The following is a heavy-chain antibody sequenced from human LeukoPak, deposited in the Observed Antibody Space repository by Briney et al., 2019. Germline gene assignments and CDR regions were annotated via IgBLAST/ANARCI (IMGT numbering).Heavy chain of an antibody. J-gene: IGHJ3*02. Sequence: SETLSLTCTVSGGSLNTPNYYWGWIRQPPGKGLEWIGSIYYSGSTYYNPSLKSRVTISIDTSKNQFSLKLSSVTAADTAVYYCARVGCSGGTCYRSRGAFDIWGQGTMVTVSS. V-gene: IGHV4-39*07. CDR3: ARVGCSGGTCYRSRGAFDI. D-gene: IGHD2-15*01. CDR1: GGSLNTPNYY. CDR2: IYYSGST.